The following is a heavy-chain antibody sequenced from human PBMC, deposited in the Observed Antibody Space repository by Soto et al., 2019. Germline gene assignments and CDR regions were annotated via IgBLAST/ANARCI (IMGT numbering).Heavy chain of an antibody. Sequence: ASVKVSCKASGYTFTGYYMHWVRQAPGQGQERMGWINPNSGGTNYAQKFQGWVTMTRDTSISTAYMELSRLRSDDTAVYYCARRERYCSGGSCYYYMDVWGKGTTVTVSS. CDR2: INPNSGGT. CDR1: GYTFTGYY. CDR3: ARRERYCSGGSCYYYMDV. V-gene: IGHV1-2*04. D-gene: IGHD2-15*01. J-gene: IGHJ6*03.